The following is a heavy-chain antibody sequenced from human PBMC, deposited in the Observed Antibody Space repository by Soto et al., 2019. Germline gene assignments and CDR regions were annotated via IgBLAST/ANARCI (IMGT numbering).Heavy chain of an antibody. CDR1: GGARTSYP. CDR2: IDPMFDTS. V-gene: IGHV1-69*01. Sequence: QVRLEQSGPEVKRPGSSVRVSCQASGGARTSYPIHWVRQAPGQGLEWMGVIDPMFDTSNLAEKFKARVTLTADASTKTVYMALTGLRSDDTAVYFCATYPRPYNWVDIWGQGTLLTVSS. J-gene: IGHJ5*02. CDR3: ATYPRPYNWVDI. D-gene: IGHD2-21*01.